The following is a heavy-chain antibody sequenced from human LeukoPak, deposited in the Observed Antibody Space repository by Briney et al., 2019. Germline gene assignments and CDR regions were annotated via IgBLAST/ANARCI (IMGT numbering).Heavy chain of an antibody. V-gene: IGHV4-39*01. CDR1: GGSISSSSYY. D-gene: IGHD3-10*01. J-gene: IGHJ4*02. CDR3: ARHYYGSGSYHNYDS. Sequence: SETLSLTCTVYGGSISSSSYYWGRIRRPPGKGLEGIGRIYYSGSTYYNPSLKSRVTISVDTSKNQFSLKLSSVTAAVTAVYYCARHYYGSGSYHNYDSLGQGPLDTVSS. CDR2: IYYSGST.